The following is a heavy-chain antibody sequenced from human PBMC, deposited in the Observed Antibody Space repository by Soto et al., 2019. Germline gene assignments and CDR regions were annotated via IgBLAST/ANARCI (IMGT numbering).Heavy chain of an antibody. CDR3: SRVRYDILTGYYLFDY. CDR2: IRTKAYGETT. CDR1: GFTFGDYA. D-gene: IGHD3-9*01. Sequence: GGSLRLSCTASGFTFGDYAMSWFRQAPGKGLEWVGFIRTKAYGETTEYAASVNGRFTISRDDSKSIAFLQMNSLNTEDTAVYSCSRVRYDILTGYYLFDYWGQGNQVTVSS. V-gene: IGHV3-49*03. J-gene: IGHJ4*02.